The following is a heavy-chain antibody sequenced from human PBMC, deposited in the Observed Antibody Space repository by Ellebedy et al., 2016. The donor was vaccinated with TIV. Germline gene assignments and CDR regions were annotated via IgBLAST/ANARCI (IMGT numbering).Heavy chain of an antibody. Sequence: GESLKISXAASGFTFSSYAMSWVRQAPGKGLEWVSAIRGSGVSTYYADSVKGRFTISRDNSKNTLYLQMNSLRAEDTAVYYCAKDPGYCNSTSCYRYFQHWGQGTLVTVSS. V-gene: IGHV3-23*01. CDR3: AKDPGYCNSTSCYRYFQH. CDR2: IRGSGVST. CDR1: GFTFSSYA. D-gene: IGHD2-2*02. J-gene: IGHJ1*01.